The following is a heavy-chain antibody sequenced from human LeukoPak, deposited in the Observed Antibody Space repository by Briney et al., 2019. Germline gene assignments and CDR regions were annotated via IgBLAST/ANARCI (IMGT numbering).Heavy chain of an antibody. CDR1: GGSISSYY. J-gene: IGHJ4*02. CDR3: ARLTFFYYFDY. Sequence: SETLSLTCTVSGGSISSYYWSWIRQPPGKGLEWIGYIYYSGSTNYNPSLKSRVTISVDTSKNQFSLKLSSVTAADTAVYYCARLTFFYYFDYWGQGILVTVSS. CDR2: IYYSGST. V-gene: IGHV4-59*08. D-gene: IGHD2/OR15-2a*01.